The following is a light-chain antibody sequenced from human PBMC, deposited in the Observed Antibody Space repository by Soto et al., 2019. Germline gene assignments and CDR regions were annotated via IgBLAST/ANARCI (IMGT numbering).Light chain of an antibody. Sequence: EIVFTHSPATLSSFPGDRVALSFRASQAVNTRLAWYQHKPGQAPRLLIYLASNRAAGVPARFSGSGSGTDFTLTISNVEPEDFAVYYCHHRRVWPVSFGQGTGLAIK. V-gene: IGKV3-11*01. CDR3: HHRRVWPVS. J-gene: IGKJ5*01. CDR1: QAVNTR. CDR2: LAS.